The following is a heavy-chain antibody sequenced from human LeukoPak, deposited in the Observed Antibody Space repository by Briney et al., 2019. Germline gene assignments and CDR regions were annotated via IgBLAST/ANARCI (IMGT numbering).Heavy chain of an antibody. J-gene: IGHJ3*02. D-gene: IGHD2-8*02. V-gene: IGHV4-39*07. CDR1: GGSISSSSYY. CDR2: INHSGST. CDR3: ARVPDGGNDAFDI. Sequence: SETLSLTCTVSGGSISSSSYYWSWIRQPPGKGLEWIGEINHSGSTNYNPSLKGRVTISVDTSKNQFSLKLSSVTAADTAVYYCARVPDGGNDAFDIWGQGTMVTVSS.